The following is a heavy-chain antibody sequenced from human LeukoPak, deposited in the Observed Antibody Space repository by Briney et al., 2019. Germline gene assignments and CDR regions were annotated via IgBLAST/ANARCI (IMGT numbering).Heavy chain of an antibody. J-gene: IGHJ4*02. D-gene: IGHD3-22*01. V-gene: IGHV1-69*06. Sequence: SVKVSCKASGYTFTTYAISWVRQAPGHGLEWMGWIIPVFGTTTYAQKFQAKVTMTADKSTNTAYLEISSLTSDDTAVYYCARCSPGDSSNFYAVLQYWGQGTQVTVST. CDR2: IIPVFGTT. CDR3: ARCSPGDSSNFYAVLQY. CDR1: GYTFTTYA.